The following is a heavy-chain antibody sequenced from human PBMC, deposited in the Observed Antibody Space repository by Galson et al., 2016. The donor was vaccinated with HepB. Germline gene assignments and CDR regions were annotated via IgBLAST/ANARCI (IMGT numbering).Heavy chain of an antibody. V-gene: IGHV3-21*01. D-gene: IGHD6-13*01. CDR3: ARVREQQLLDAFDI. J-gene: IGHJ3*02. CDR2: ISSGSSSI. Sequence: LEWVSSISSGSSSIYYADSVKGRFTISRDNVKKSLYLQMNSLRPEDTAVYHCARVREQQLLDAFDIWGQGTMVTVSS.